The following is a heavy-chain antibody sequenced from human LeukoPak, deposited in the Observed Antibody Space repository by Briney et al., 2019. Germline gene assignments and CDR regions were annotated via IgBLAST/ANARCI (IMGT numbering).Heavy chain of an antibody. CDR2: ISSSGTTI. D-gene: IGHD4-17*01. Sequence: QPGGSLRLTCAASGFAFSSYEMNWVRQAPGRGLEWISYISSSGTTIYYVDSVKGRFTISRDDANNSLYLEMNSLTDEDTAVYYCARDLPESTTVTRKFDLWGCGTLLTVSS. CDR1: GFAFSSYE. V-gene: IGHV3-48*03. CDR3: ARDLPESTTVTRKFDL. J-gene: IGHJ2*01.